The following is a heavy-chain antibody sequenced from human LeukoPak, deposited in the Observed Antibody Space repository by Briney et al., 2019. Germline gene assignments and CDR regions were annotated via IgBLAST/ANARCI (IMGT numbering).Heavy chain of an antibody. D-gene: IGHD6-19*01. CDR2: IIPILGIA. CDR3: ASKCFGVAGADYYYYYYMDV. Sequence: ASVKVSCKASGGTFSSYTISWVRQAPGQGLEWMGRIIPILGIANYAQKFQGRVTITADKSTSTAYMELSSLRSEDTAVYYCASKCFGVAGADYYYYYYMDVWGKGTTVTVSS. CDR1: GGTFSSYT. V-gene: IGHV1-69*02. J-gene: IGHJ6*03.